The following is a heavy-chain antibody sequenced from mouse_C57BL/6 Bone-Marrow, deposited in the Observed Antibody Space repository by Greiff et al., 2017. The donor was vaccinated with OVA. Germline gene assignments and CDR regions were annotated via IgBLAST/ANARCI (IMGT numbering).Heavy chain of an antibody. CDR1: GFTFTDYY. J-gene: IGHJ2*01. CDR2: IRNKANGYTT. CDR3: ASPGSSYGYFDY. Sequence: EVMLVESGGGLVQPGGSLSLSCAASGFTFTDYYMSWVRKPPGKALEWLGFIRNKANGYTTEYSASVKGRFTISRDNSQSILYLQMNALRAEDSATYYCASPGSSYGYFDYWGQGTTLTVSS. D-gene: IGHD1-1*01. V-gene: IGHV7-3*01.